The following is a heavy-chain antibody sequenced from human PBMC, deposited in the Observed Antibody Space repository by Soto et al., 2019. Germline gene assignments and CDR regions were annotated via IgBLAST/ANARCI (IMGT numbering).Heavy chain of an antibody. Sequence: QVQLVQSGAEVKKPGASVKVSCKASGYTFTSYDINWVRQATGQGLEWMGWMNPNSGNTGYAQKFQGRVTMTRNTPISTAYMELSSLRSEDTAVYYCARGYCTNGVCYTGWFYYWGQGTLVTVSS. CDR3: ARGYCTNGVCYTGWFYY. CDR2: MNPNSGNT. V-gene: IGHV1-8*01. J-gene: IGHJ4*02. CDR1: GYTFTSYD. D-gene: IGHD2-8*01.